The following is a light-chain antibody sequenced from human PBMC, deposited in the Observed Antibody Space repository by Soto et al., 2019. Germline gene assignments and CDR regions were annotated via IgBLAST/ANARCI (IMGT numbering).Light chain of an antibody. CDR2: DAS. CDR3: HQYTVSPLT. V-gene: IGKV3-20*01. Sequence: EIVLTQSPGTLSLSPGESATLSCRASQSVGRNYLAWFQHKPDQAPGLLIYDASNRATGVPDRFSGSGSGTDLTLSVTRLEPEDFAVYYCHQYTVSPLTFGGGTTVEIK. J-gene: IGKJ4*01. CDR1: QSVGRNY.